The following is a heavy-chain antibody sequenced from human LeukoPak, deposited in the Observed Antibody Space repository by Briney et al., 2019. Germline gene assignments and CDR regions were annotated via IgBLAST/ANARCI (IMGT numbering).Heavy chain of an antibody. CDR2: ISYDGSSK. Sequence: QPGGSLRLSCAASGFTFSNYAILWVRQAPGKGLEWVAVISYDGSSKNFADSVKGRFTISRDNSKNTLYLQMNSLRVEDTAVYYCARTWGMDYWGQGTLVTVSS. J-gene: IGHJ4*02. CDR3: ARTWGMDY. CDR1: GFTFSNYA. V-gene: IGHV3-30-3*01. D-gene: IGHD7-27*01.